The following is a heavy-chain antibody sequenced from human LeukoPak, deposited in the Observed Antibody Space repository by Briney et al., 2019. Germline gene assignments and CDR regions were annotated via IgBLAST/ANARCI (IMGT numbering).Heavy chain of an antibody. V-gene: IGHV1-8*03. CDR2: MNPNSGNT. D-gene: IGHD6-13*01. CDR3: ARGQGYSSSWGIDP. J-gene: IGHJ5*02. CDR1: GYTFTSYD. Sequence: GASVKVSCKASGYTFTSYDINWVRQATAQGLEWMGWMNPNSGNTGYAQKFQGRVTITRNTSISTAYIELSSLRSEDTAVYYCARGQGYSSSWGIDPWGQGTLVTVSS.